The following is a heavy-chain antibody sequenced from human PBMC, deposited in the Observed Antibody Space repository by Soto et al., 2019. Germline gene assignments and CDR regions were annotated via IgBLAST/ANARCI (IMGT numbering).Heavy chain of an antibody. D-gene: IGHD2-2*01. CDR2: IIPILGIA. Sequence: GASVKVSCKASGGTFSSYTISWVRQAPGQGLEWMGRIIPILGIANYAQKFQGRVTITADKSTSTAYMELSSLRSEDTAVYYCASSPDIVVVPATLNFDYWGQGTLVTVSS. J-gene: IGHJ4*02. V-gene: IGHV1-69*02. CDR1: GGTFSSYT. CDR3: ASSPDIVVVPATLNFDY.